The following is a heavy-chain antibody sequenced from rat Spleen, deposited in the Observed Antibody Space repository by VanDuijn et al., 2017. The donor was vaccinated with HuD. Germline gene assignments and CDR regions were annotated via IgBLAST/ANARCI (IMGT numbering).Heavy chain of an antibody. J-gene: IGHJ1*01. D-gene: IGHD1-12*01. Sequence: EVKLVESGGGLAQPGRSLKLSCAASGFNFNDYWMGWVRQAPGKGLEWIGEINKDSSLINYTPSLKDRFTISRDNAQNTLYLQMSKLGSEDNATYYCVVDRPYYYDDPRDVWSPGTMFTVSS. CDR3: VVDRPYYYDDPRDV. V-gene: IGHV4-2*01. CDR2: INKDSSLI. CDR1: GFNFNDYW.